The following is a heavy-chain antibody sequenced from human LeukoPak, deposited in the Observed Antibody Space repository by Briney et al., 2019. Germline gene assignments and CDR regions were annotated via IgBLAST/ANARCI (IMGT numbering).Heavy chain of an antibody. Sequence: GGSLRLSCAASGFTFSNAWMTWVRQAPGQGLEWVGRIKSKSDGGTTDYAAPVKGRFTISRDDSKNTLYLQMNSLKTEDTAVYYCTAAYGSGSPSPYYYYGMDVWGKGTTVTVSS. CDR1: GFTFSNAW. J-gene: IGHJ6*04. V-gene: IGHV3-15*01. CDR2: IKSKSDGGTT. D-gene: IGHD3-10*01. CDR3: TAAYGSGSPSPYYYYGMDV.